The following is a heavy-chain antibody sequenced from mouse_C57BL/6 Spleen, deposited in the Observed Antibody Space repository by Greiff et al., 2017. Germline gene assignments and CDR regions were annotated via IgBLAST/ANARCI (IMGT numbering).Heavy chain of an antibody. CDR3: ARRRVIATVDFDY. CDR2: IDPSDSYT. J-gene: IGHJ2*01. Sequence: VQLQQPGAELVMPGASVKLSCKASGYTFTSYWMHWVKQRPGQGLEWIGEIDPSDSYTNYNQKFKGKSTLTVNKSSSTAYMQLSSLTSEDSAVYYCARRRVIATVDFDYWGQGTTLTVSS. V-gene: IGHV1-69*01. CDR1: GYTFTSYW. D-gene: IGHD1-1*01.